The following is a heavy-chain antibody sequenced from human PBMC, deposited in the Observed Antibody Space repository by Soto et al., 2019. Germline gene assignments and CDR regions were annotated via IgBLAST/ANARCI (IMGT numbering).Heavy chain of an antibody. CDR1: GGSISSTSYY. CDR3: ARHPPGVRYYYGMDV. D-gene: IGHD3-10*01. J-gene: IGHJ6*02. Sequence: SETLSLTCTVSGGSISSTSYYWGWFRQPPGKGLEWIGSIHYSGSTYYNPSLKSRVTISVDTSKNQFSLRLSSVTAADTAVYYCARHPPGVRYYYGMDVWGQGTTVTV. CDR2: IHYSGST. V-gene: IGHV4-39*01.